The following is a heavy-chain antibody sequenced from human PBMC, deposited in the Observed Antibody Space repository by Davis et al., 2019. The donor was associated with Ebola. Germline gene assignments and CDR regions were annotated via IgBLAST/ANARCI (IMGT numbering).Heavy chain of an antibody. V-gene: IGHV4-39*01. CDR1: GFIFSTYV. Sequence: GSLRLSCSASGFIFSTYVMSWVRQSPGQGPEYIGSVYHSGSAYYNPSLKSRVTIFVDTSKNQFSLDLSSVTAADTAVYYCARRSLTVAGPDYFDYWGQGTLVTVSS. CDR3: ARRSLTVAGPDYFDY. D-gene: IGHD6-19*01. CDR2: VYHSGSA. J-gene: IGHJ4*02.